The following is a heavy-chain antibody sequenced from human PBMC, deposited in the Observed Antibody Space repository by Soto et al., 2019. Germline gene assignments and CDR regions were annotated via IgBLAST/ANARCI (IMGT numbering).Heavy chain of an antibody. CDR1: GFTFSSYA. V-gene: IGHV3-23*01. CDR2: ISGSGGST. J-gene: IGHJ4*02. D-gene: IGHD3-22*01. CDR3: AKRKDYYDSTYYFDY. Sequence: PGGSLRLSCAASGFTFSSYAMSWVRQAPGKGLEWVSAISGSGGSTYYADSVKGRFTISRDNSKNTLYLQMNSLRAEDTAVYYCAKRKDYYDSTYYFDYWGQGTLVTVSS.